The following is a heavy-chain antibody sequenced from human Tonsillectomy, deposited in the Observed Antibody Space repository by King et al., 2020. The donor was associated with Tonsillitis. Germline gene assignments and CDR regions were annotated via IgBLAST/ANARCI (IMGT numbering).Heavy chain of an antibody. CDR3: ARDFLLVGRTHYIDY. CDR1: GFTFSSYS. D-gene: IGHD1-26*01. CDR2: ISSSSSYI. J-gene: IGHJ4*02. Sequence: VQLVESGGGLVKPGGSLRLTCAASGFTFSSYSMNWVRQAPGKGLEWVSSISSSSSYIYYADSVKGRFTISRDNAKNSLYLQMNSLRAEDTAVYYCARDFLLVGRTHYIDYWGQGTLVTVSS. V-gene: IGHV3-21*06.